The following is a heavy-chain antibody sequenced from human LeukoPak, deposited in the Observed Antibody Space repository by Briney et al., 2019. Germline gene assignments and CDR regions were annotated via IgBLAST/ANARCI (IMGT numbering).Heavy chain of an antibody. V-gene: IGHV1-69*05. CDR3: ARDGDPNTATLDY. CDR2: IIPIFGTA. CDR1: GGTFSSYA. Sequence: SVKVSCXASGGTFSSYAISWVRQAPGQGLGWMGRIIPIFGTANYAQKFQGRVTITTDESTSTAYMELSGLRSEDTAVYYCARDGDPNTATLDYWGQGTLVTVSS. D-gene: IGHD5-18*01. J-gene: IGHJ4*02.